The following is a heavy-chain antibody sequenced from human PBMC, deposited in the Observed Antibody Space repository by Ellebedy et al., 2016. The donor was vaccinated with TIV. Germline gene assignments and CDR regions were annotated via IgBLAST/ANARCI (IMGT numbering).Heavy chain of an antibody. D-gene: IGHD1-26*01. CDR3: ARGHSGNPQYYYYYMDV. CDR2: INTNTGNP. CDR1: GYTFTTYA. J-gene: IGHJ6*03. Sequence: AASVKVSCKASGYTFTTYALNWVRQAPGQGLEWMGWINTNTGNPTYAQGFTGRCVFSLDTSVSTAYLQISSLKAEDTAVYYCARGHSGNPQYYYYYMDVWGKGTTVTVSS. V-gene: IGHV7-4-1*02.